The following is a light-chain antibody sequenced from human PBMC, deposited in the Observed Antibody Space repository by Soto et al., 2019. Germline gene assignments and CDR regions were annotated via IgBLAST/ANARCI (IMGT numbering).Light chain of an antibody. Sequence: DIQMTQSPSSLSASVGDRVTITCRASQGITSFVAWYQQKPGKVPRLLISGASTLQSGVPPRFSGSGSGTDFTLNITCLPPEEVATYYCPEYNSVITFGEGARLEIK. CDR2: GAS. CDR1: QGITSF. J-gene: IGKJ5*01. CDR3: PEYNSVIT. V-gene: IGKV1-27*01.